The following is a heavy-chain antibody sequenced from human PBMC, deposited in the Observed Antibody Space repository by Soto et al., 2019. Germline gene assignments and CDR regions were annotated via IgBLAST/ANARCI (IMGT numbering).Heavy chain of an antibody. J-gene: IGHJ4*02. CDR2: ISWNSGSI. D-gene: IGHD3-3*01. CDR3: EKDPVGVLEWIQELDY. V-gene: IGHV3-9*01. CDR1: GCTFDDYA. Sequence: EVQLVESGGGLVQPGRSLRLSCTASGCTFDDYAMNWVRQAPGKGLEWVSGISWNSGSIGYADSVKGRFTISRDNAKNCMYLQMNRLTAEYTSLYYCEKDPVGVLEWIQELDYWGKGTLVTVAS.